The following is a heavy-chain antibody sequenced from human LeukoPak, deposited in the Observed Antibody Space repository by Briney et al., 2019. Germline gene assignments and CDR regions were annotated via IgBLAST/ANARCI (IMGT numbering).Heavy chain of an antibody. CDR1: GFTFSTYA. J-gene: IGHJ6*03. D-gene: IGHD1-26*01. CDR3: ARDPYSGNYGAYYYYYMDV. V-gene: IGHV3-30*04. Sequence: TGGSLRLSCAASGFTFSTYAMHWVRQAPGKGLEWVALISYDGSNKNYADSVKGRFTISRDNSKSTLFLQMNSLRAEDTAVYYCARDPYSGNYGAYYYYYMDVWGKGTTVTISS. CDR2: ISYDGSNK.